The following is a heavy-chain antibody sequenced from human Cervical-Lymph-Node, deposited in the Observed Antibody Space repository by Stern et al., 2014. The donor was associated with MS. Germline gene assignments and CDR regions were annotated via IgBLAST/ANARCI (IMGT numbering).Heavy chain of an antibody. V-gene: IGHV3-30*18. CDR3: AKLHPPITMVRGYFDY. CDR1: GFTFSNYG. Sequence: MQLVESGGGVVQPGRSLRLSCAASGFTFSNYGMHWVRPAPGKGLEWVAVISYDGSNQDYADSVKVRFTISRDNSKNTLYLQMNSLRAEDTAVYYCAKLHPPITMVRGYFDYWGQGTLVTVSS. CDR2: ISYDGSNQ. D-gene: IGHD3-10*01. J-gene: IGHJ4*02.